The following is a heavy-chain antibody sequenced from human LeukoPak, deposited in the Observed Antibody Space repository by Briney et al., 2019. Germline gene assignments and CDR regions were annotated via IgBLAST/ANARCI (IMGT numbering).Heavy chain of an antibody. V-gene: IGHV3-23*01. D-gene: IGHD2-21*02. Sequence: GGSLRLSCAASGFTFNSYGMSWVRQVRQAPGKGLEWVSAISGSGVNTYYADSVKGRFTISRDNSKNTLYLQMNSLRADDTAVYYCAKLLAYCGGDCYSSIAYWGQGTLVTVSS. CDR2: ISGSGVNT. CDR3: AKLLAYCGGDCYSSIAY. J-gene: IGHJ4*02. CDR1: GFTFNSYG.